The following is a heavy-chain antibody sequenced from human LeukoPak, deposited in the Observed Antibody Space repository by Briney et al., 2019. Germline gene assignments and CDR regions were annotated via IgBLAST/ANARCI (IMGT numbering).Heavy chain of an antibody. J-gene: IGHJ5*02. Sequence: PGGSLRLSCAASGLTFSGSAVHWVRQPSGKGRGWVGRIGSKTNPYAAAYAASVKGRFTVSRDDSKNTAYLEMNSLKTEDTALYYCARRGGYCTSTACYDLWGQGTLVTVSS. CDR2: IGSKTNPYAA. D-gene: IGHD2-2*01. CDR3: ARRGGYCTSTACYDL. V-gene: IGHV3-73*01. CDR1: GLTFSGSA.